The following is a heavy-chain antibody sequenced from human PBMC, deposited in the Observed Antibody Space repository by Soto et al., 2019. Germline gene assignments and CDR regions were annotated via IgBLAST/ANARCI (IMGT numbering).Heavy chain of an antibody. CDR1: GGSFSGYY. D-gene: IGHD2-15*01. Sequence: SETLSLTCAVYGGSFSGYYWSWIRQPPGKGLEWIGEINHSGSTNYNPSLKSRVTISVDTSKNQFSLKLSSVTAADTAVYYCARGPPPRYCSGGSCYSDYWGQGTLVTVSS. CDR2: INHSGST. CDR3: ARGPPPRYCSGGSCYSDY. V-gene: IGHV4-34*01. J-gene: IGHJ4*02.